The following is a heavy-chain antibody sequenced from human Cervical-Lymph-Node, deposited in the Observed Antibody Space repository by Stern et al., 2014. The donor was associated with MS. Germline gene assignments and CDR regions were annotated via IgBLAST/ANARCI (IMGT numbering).Heavy chain of an antibody. Sequence: QVTLRESGPALVKPTQTLTLTCTFSGFSLSTSGMCVSWIRQPPGKALEWLALIDWDDDKYYSTSLKTRLTISKDTSKNQVVLTMTNMDPVDTATYYCARSTGYYGSGKGVDFDYWGQGTLVTVSS. CDR2: IDWDDDK. D-gene: IGHD3-10*01. CDR1: GFSLSTSGMC. J-gene: IGHJ4*02. V-gene: IGHV2-70*01. CDR3: ARSTGYYGSGKGVDFDY.